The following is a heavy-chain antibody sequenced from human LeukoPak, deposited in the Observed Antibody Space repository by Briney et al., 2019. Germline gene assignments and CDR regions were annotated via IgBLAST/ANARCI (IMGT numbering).Heavy chain of an antibody. J-gene: IGHJ4*02. CDR2: INHSGST. D-gene: IGHD2-15*01. Sequence: PSETLSLTCAVYGGSFSGYYWSWIRQPPGKGLEWIGEINHSGSTNYNPSLKSRVTISVDTSKNQFSLKLSSVTAADTAVYYCARGLHCSGGSCYSRPYAMDSGGIDYWGQGTLVTVSS. CDR3: ARGLHCSGGSCYSRPYAMDSGGIDY. CDR1: GGSFSGYY. V-gene: IGHV4-34*01.